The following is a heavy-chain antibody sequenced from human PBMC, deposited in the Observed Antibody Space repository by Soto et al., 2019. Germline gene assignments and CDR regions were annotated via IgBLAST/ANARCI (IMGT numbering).Heavy chain of an antibody. CDR2: IYYSGST. D-gene: IGHD3-10*01. CDR1: GGSIISTNW. CDR3: ATIISGSYCAY. V-gene: IGHV4-4*02. J-gene: IGHJ4*02. Sequence: SETLSLTCAVSGGSIISTNWWSWVRQPPGKGLEWIGEIYYSGSTNYSPSLKNRVTILIDKSKNQFSLKLTSMTAADTAIYYCATIISGSYCAYWGQRA.